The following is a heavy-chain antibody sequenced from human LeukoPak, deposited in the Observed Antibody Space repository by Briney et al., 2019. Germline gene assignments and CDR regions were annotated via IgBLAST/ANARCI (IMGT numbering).Heavy chain of an antibody. CDR1: GYTFTSYY. V-gene: IGHV1-46*03. D-gene: IGHD3-22*01. CDR2: INPSGGST. CDR3: ARDGVYYYDSSGVDY. Sequence: ASVKASCKASGYTFTSYYMHWVRQAPGQGLEWMGIINPSGGSTSYAQKFQGRVTMTRDTSTSTVYMELSSLRSEDTAVYYCARDGVYYYDSSGVDYWGQGTLVTVSS. J-gene: IGHJ4*02.